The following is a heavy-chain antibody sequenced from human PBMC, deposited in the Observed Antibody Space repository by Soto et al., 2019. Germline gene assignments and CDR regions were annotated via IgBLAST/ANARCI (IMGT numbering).Heavy chain of an antibody. CDR2: INRMDGST. CDR1: GFTFSSFA. J-gene: IGHJ4*02. CDR3: AKNYYFDN. V-gene: IGHV3-23*01. Sequence: EVQLLESGGGSIQPGGSLRLSCVASGFTFSSFAMSWVRQAPGKGLEWVSSINRMDGSTYYADSVKGRLTISRDNSKNPLYLQMNGLRAEDTAVYYCAKNYYFDNWGQGTLVTVSS.